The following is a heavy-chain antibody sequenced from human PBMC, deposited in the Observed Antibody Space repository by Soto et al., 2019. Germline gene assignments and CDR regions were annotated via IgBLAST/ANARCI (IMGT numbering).Heavy chain of an antibody. CDR3: ARATEWNALDI. J-gene: IGHJ3*02. Sequence: DVQLVETGGGLIQPGGSLRLSCAASGFSVSSDYMNWVRQDPGKGLEWVSVIYLGGSTYYADSVRGRFTISRDNSENTLFLQMNSLRAEDTAVYYCARATEWNALDIWGQGTMVTVSS. D-gene: IGHD3-3*01. CDR2: IYLGGST. CDR1: GFSVSSDY. V-gene: IGHV3-53*02.